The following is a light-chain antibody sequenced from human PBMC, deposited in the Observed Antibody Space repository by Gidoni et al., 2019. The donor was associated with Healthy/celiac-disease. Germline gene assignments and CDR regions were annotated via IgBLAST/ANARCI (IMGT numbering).Light chain of an antibody. CDR3: QQRSNWPPSLT. CDR1: QSVSSY. V-gene: IGKV3-11*01. Sequence: EIVLTQSPATLSLSPGERATLSCRASQSVSSYLAWYKQKPGQAPRLLIYDASNRATGIPARFSGSGSGTDFTLTISSLEPEDFAVYYCQQRSNWPPSLTFGGGTKVKIK. CDR2: DAS. J-gene: IGKJ4*01.